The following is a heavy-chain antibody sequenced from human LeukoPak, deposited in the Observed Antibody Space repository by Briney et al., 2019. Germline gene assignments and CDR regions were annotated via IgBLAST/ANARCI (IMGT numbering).Heavy chain of an antibody. V-gene: IGHV3-21*01. Sequence: GGSLRLSCAASGFTFSSYSMNWVRQAPGKGLEWVSSISSSSSYIYYADSVKGRFTISRDNAKNSLYLQMNSLRAEDTAVYYCARDGYCSSTSCQADYYYYYYMDVWGKGTTVTISS. J-gene: IGHJ6*03. CDR2: ISSSSSYI. CDR3: ARDGYCSSTSCQADYYYYYYMDV. CDR1: GFTFSSYS. D-gene: IGHD2-2*03.